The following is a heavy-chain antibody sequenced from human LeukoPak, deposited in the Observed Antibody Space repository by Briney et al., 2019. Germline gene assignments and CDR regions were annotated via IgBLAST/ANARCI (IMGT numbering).Heavy chain of an antibody. CDR2: ILFDGSKE. D-gene: IGHD1-14*01. V-gene: IGHV3-33*01. J-gene: IGHJ3*02. CDR1: GFTFSSYG. CDR3: TRGVGHNPFFDI. Sequence: PGGCLRLSCAASGFTFSSYGMHWVRQAPGKGLEWVAVILFDGSKEYYADSVKGRFTISRDNSKNTLYLQMNSLRAEDTAVYYCTRGVGHNPFFDIWGQGTTVTVCS.